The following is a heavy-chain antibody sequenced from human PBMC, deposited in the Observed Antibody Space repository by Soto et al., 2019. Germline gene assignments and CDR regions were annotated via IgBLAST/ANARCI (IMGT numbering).Heavy chain of an antibody. CDR3: ARDGPYYYASRMDV. J-gene: IGHJ6*02. CDR1: GGTFSSYA. V-gene: IGHV1-69*13. CDR2: IIPIFGTA. Sequence: SVKVSCKASGGTFSSYAISWVRQAPGQGLEWMGGIIPIFGTANYAQKFQGRVTITADESTSTAYMELSSLRSEDTAVYYCARDGPYYYASRMDVWGQGTTVTVSS. D-gene: IGHD3-10*01.